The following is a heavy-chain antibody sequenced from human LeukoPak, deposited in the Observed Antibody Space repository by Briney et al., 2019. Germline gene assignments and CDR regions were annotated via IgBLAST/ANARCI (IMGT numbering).Heavy chain of an antibody. V-gene: IGHV1-2*02. CDR3: ARVSSYYYDSSGYYIDY. Sequence: ASVTVSCKASGYTFTGYYMHWVRPAPGQGLEWMGWINPNSGGTNYAQKFQGRVTMTRDTSISTAYMELSRLRSDDTAVYYCARVSSYYYDSSGYYIDYWGQGTLVTVSS. CDR1: GYTFTGYY. CDR2: INPNSGGT. D-gene: IGHD3-22*01. J-gene: IGHJ4*02.